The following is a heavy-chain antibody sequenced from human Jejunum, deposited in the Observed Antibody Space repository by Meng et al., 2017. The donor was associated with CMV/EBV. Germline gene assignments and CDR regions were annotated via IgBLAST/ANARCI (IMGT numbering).Heavy chain of an antibody. CDR1: GDSFSTQT. J-gene: IGHJ4*02. V-gene: IGHV1-69*13. D-gene: IGHD1-14*01. Sequence: QVQLVQSGAEVKKPGSSVKVACKTSGDSFSTQTFSWVRQAPGQGLEWMGSLIAVFDKTKAAPRFQDRVTFTADESTSTAYMELSSLTFDDTAVYFCARGRRNEPLFDYWGQGTLVTVSS. CDR3: ARGRRNEPLFDY. CDR2: LIAVFDKT.